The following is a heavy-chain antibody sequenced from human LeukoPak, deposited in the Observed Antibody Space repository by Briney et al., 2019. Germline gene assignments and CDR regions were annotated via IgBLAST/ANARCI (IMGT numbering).Heavy chain of an antibody. CDR2: IYHSGST. J-gene: IGHJ6*02. CDR1: GGSISSGGYS. Sequence: RTSGTLSLTCAVSGGSISSGGYSWGWIRQPPGKGLEWIGYIYHSGSTYYNPSLKSRVTISVDRSKNQFSLKLSSVTAADTAVYYCARVPLDGNSSGYYYYYGMDVWGQGTTVTVSS. D-gene: IGHD3-22*01. CDR3: ARVPLDGNSSGYYYYYGMDV. V-gene: IGHV4-30-2*01.